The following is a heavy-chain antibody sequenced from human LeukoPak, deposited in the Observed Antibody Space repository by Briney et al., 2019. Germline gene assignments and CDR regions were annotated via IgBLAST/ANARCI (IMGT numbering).Heavy chain of an antibody. D-gene: IGHD3-22*01. CDR2: IYYSGST. CDR3: ARNYYDSSGYPFPYWYFDL. J-gene: IGHJ2*01. Sequence: SQTLSLTCTVSGGSISSSSYYWGWIRQPPGKGLEWIGSIYYSGSTYYNPSLKSRVTISVNTSENQFSLKLSSVTAADTAVYYCARNYYDSSGYPFPYWYFDLWGRGTLVTVSS. CDR1: GGSISSSSYY. V-gene: IGHV4-39*07.